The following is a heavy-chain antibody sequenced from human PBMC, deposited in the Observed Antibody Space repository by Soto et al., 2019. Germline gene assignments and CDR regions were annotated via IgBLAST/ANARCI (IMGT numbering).Heavy chain of an antibody. CDR3: VREVVWGATLVWGVRARGFDI. CDR2: ISPYNGQT. D-gene: IGHD3-10*01. J-gene: IGHJ3*02. Sequence: QAPLVQSGAEVRKPGASVNVSCKTSGYTFINYGVSWVRQAPGQGLEWMGWISPYNGQTNYAQKFQGRVTLTSDASTRAIYMELKSLRSDDTAMYYCVREVVWGATLVWGVRARGFDIWGQGTPVTVSS. V-gene: IGHV1-18*01. CDR1: GYTFINYG.